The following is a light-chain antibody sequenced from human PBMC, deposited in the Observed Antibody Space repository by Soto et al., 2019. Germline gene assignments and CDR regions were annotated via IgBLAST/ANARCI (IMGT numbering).Light chain of an antibody. J-gene: IGKJ4*01. CDR2: GAS. CDR3: QHYGSSPPLT. CDR1: QSVSSTF. Sequence: EFVLTQSPGTLSLSPGERATLSCRASQSVSSTFLAWYQQKPGQPPRLLIYGASTRGTGIPDRFSGSGSGTAFTLTISRLEPADFAVYYCQHYGSSPPLTFGGGTKVEIK. V-gene: IGKV3-20*01.